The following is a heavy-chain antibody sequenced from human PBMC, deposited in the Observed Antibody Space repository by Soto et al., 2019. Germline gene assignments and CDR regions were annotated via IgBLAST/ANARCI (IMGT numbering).Heavy chain of an antibody. CDR2: MNPHSGNT. CDR3: ARSRYYYDSSGYYGGLDV. V-gene: IGHV1-8*01. Sequence: QVQLVQSGAEVKKPGASVKVSCKASGYTFTSYDINWVRQATGQGLEWMGWMNPHSGNTGYAQKFQGRVTMTRNTSIRTAYMELSSLRSEDPAVYYCARSRYYYDSSGYYGGLDVWGQGTTVTVSS. CDR1: GYTFTSYD. J-gene: IGHJ6*02. D-gene: IGHD3-22*01.